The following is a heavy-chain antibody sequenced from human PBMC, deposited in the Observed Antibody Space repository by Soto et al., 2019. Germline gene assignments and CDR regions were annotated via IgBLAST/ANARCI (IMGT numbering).Heavy chain of an antibody. Sequence: QVQLVQSGAEVKKPGSSVKVSCKASGGTFSSYAISWVRQAPGQGLEWMGGIIPIFGTANYAQKFQGRVTITADESASTAYMELSSLRSEDTAVDYCARVQEQGGGSGSPPPDYYYYGMDVWGQGTTVTVSS. CDR2: IIPIFGTA. CDR3: ARVQEQGGGSGSPPPDYYYYGMDV. D-gene: IGHD3-10*01. V-gene: IGHV1-69*01. J-gene: IGHJ6*02. CDR1: GGTFSSYA.